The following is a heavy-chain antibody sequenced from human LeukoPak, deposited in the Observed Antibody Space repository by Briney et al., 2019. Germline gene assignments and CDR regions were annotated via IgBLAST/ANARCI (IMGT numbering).Heavy chain of an antibody. J-gene: IGHJ4*02. Sequence: GGSLRLSCAASGFTCSSYAMSWVRQAPGKGLVWVSDLSGSGGSTDYADSGKGRLTIYRDNSKNTLYLQMNRLRADDTAVYYCAKDEPLAVAGTFDYWGQGILVTVSS. V-gene: IGHV3-23*01. D-gene: IGHD6-19*01. CDR2: LSGSGGST. CDR1: GFTCSSYA. CDR3: AKDEPLAVAGTFDY.